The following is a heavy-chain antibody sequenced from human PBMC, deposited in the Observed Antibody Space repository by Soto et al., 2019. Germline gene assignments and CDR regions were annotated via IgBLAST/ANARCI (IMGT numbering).Heavy chain of an antibody. CDR2: ISYDGSNK. CDR1: GFTFSSYG. V-gene: IGHV3-30*18. D-gene: IGHD1-26*01. CDR3: AKDLAFVSGSWRYYYYGMYV. J-gene: IGHJ6*02. Sequence: QVQLVESGGGVVQPGRSLRLSCAASGFTFSSYGMHWVRQAPGTGLEWVAVISYDGSNKYYADSVKGRFTISRDNSKNTLYLQMNSLRAEDTAVYYCAKDLAFVSGSWRYYYYGMYVWGQGTTVTVSS.